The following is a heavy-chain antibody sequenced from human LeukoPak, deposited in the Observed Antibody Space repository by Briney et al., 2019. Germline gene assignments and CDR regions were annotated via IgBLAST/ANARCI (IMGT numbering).Heavy chain of an antibody. D-gene: IGHD3-16*02. V-gene: IGHV4-59*01. CDR2: IYYSGST. CDR1: GGSISSYY. CDR3: ASFPYDYVWGSYRY. Sequence: SETLSLTCTVSGGSISSYYWSWIRQPPGKGLEWIGYIYYSGSTNYNPSLKSRVTISVDTSKNQFSLKLSSVTAADTAVYCCASFPYDYVWGSYRYWGQGTLVTVPS. J-gene: IGHJ4*02.